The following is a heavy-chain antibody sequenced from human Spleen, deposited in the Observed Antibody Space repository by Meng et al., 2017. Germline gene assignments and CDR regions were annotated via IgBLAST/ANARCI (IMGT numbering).Heavy chain of an antibody. J-gene: IGHJ3*02. D-gene: IGHD3-22*01. Sequence: LSLTCAASGFTFSSYAMHWVRQAPGKGLEWVAVISYDGSNKYYADSVKGRFTISRDNSKNTLYLQMNSLRAEDTAVYYCARDSGYYDSSGYVDIWGQGTMVTVSS. V-gene: IGHV3-30*04. CDR2: ISYDGSNK. CDR3: ARDSGYYDSSGYVDI. CDR1: GFTFSSYA.